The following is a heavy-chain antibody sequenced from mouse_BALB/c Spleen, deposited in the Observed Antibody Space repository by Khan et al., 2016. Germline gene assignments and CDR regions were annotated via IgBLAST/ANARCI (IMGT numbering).Heavy chain of an antibody. CDR2: ITYSGST. V-gene: IGHV3-2*02. CDR3: ASNYRYDRAMDY. J-gene: IGHJ4*01. D-gene: IGHD2-14*01. Sequence: EVQLQESGPGLVNPSQSLSLTCTVTGYSITSDYAWNWIRQFPGNKLEWMGYITYSGSTSYNPSLKSRISITRDTSKNQFFLQLNSVTTEDTATXYCASNYRYDRAMDYWGQGTSVTVSS. CDR1: GYSITSDYA.